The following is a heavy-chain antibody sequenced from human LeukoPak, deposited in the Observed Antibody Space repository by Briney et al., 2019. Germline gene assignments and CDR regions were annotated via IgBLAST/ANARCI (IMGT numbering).Heavy chain of an antibody. CDR3: ARDVGGSLDY. D-gene: IGHD1-26*01. CDR1: GFTFSTYW. V-gene: IGHV3-7*01. Sequence: TAGSLRLSCAGSGFTFSTYWMAWVRQAPGKGLEWVANIKGDDSARHQADSVKGRFSISRDNAQNSVYLQMSSLRGEDTAVYYCARDVGGSLDYWGQGTLVTVSS. CDR2: IKGDDSAR. J-gene: IGHJ4*02.